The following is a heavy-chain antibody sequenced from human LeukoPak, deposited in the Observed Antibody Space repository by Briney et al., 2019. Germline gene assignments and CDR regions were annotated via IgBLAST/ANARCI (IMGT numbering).Heavy chain of an antibody. CDR3: ATSGNYGSGSYYQLPFDY. V-gene: IGHV4-38-2*02. D-gene: IGHD3-10*01. J-gene: IGHJ4*02. Sequence: SETLSLTCTVSGYSISSGYYWGWIRQPPGKGLEWIGSIYHSGTTYYNPSLKSRVTISLDTSKNQFSLKLSSVTAADTAVYYCATSGNYGSGSYYQLPFDYWGQGTLVIVSS. CDR1: GYSISSGYY. CDR2: IYHSGTT.